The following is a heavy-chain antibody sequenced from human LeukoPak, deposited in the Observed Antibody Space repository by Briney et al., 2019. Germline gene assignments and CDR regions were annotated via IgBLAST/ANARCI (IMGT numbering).Heavy chain of an antibody. V-gene: IGHV4-34*01. Sequence: PSETLSLTCAVYGGSFSGYYWSWIRQPPGKGLEWIGEINHSGSTNYNPSLKSRVTISVDTSKNQFSLKLSSVTAADTAVYYCARAYYSGNSDFGYWGQGTLVTVSS. CDR2: INHSGST. D-gene: IGHD4-23*01. CDR1: GGSFSGYY. J-gene: IGHJ4*02. CDR3: ARAYYSGNSDFGY.